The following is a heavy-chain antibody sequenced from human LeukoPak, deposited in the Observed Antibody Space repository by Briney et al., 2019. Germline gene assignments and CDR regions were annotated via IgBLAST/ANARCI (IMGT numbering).Heavy chain of an antibody. D-gene: IGHD6-13*01. CDR1: GYTFTSYD. Sequence: ASVKVSCKASGYTFTSYDINWVRQATGQGLEWMGWMNPNSGNTGYAQKFQGRVTMTRNTSISTAYMELSSLRSEDTAVYYCARGRRGYYYMDVCGKGPTVTISS. CDR3: ARGRRGYYYMDV. J-gene: IGHJ6*03. CDR2: MNPNSGNT. V-gene: IGHV1-8*01.